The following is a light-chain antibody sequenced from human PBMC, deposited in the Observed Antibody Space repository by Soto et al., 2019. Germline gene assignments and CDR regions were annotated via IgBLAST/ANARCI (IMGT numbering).Light chain of an antibody. Sequence: EIVLTQSPCTLSLSPGERATLSCRASQSVSNNYLAWYQQKPGQAPRLLIYGASSRATGIPDRFSGSGSGTDFTLTISRLEPEDFAVYYCQQYGSSLTWTFGQGTKVDIK. CDR1: QSVSNNY. CDR3: QQYGSSLTWT. J-gene: IGKJ1*01. V-gene: IGKV3-20*01. CDR2: GAS.